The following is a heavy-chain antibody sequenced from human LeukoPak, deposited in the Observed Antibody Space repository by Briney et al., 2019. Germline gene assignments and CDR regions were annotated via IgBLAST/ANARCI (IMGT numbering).Heavy chain of an antibody. Sequence: SETLSLTCTVPGDSVSSYYWSWIRQPAGKGLEWIGRVYVTGSTNLNPALQSRVTMSVDTSKNQFSLKLTSVTAADTAVYYCARDRQWLVDHWGQGTLVTVSS. CDR1: GDSVSSYY. CDR3: ARDRQWLVDH. CDR2: VYVTGST. J-gene: IGHJ5*02. D-gene: IGHD6-19*01. V-gene: IGHV4-4*07.